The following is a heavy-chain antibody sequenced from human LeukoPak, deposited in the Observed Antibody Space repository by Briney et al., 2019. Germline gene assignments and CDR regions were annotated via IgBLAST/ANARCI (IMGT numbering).Heavy chain of an antibody. CDR1: GFTVSSNY. D-gene: IGHD2-2*01. CDR3: AKDLGVVVPATDY. CDR2: ISGSGGST. Sequence: PGGSLRLSCAASGFTVSSNYMSWVRQAPGKGLEWVSAISGSGGSTYYADSVKGRFTISRDNSKNTLYLQMNSLRAEDTAVYYCAKDLGVVVPATDYWGQGTLVTVSS. J-gene: IGHJ4*02. V-gene: IGHV3-23*01.